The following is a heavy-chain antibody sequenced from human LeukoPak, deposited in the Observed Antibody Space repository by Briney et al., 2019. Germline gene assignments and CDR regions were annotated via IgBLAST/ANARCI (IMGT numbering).Heavy chain of an antibody. V-gene: IGHV3-21*01. CDR2: ISSSSSYI. Sequence: PWGSLRLSCAASGFTFSSYSMNWVRQAPGKGLEWVSSISSSSSYIYYADSVKGRFTISRDNAKNSLYLQMNSLRAEDTAVYYCAREGGGHDAFDIWGQGTMVTVSS. CDR3: AREGGGHDAFDI. D-gene: IGHD6-25*01. CDR1: GFTFSSYS. J-gene: IGHJ3*02.